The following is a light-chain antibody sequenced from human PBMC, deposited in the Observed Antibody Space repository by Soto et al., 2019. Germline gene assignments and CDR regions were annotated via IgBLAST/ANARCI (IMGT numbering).Light chain of an antibody. CDR3: QNYNSYSEA. CDR1: QTISSW. J-gene: IGKJ1*01. Sequence: DIQMTQSPSTLSGSVGDRVTITCRASQTISSWLAWYQQKPGKAPKLLIYKASTLKNGVPSRFSGSGYGTEFTLTISSLQPDAFATYYCQNYNSYSEAFGQGTKVDI. V-gene: IGKV1-5*03. CDR2: KAS.